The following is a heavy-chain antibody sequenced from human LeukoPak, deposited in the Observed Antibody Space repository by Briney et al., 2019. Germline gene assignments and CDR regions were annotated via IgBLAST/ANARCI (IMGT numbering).Heavy chain of an antibody. CDR3: TRAECDGENCYHFDY. J-gene: IGHJ4*02. D-gene: IGHD2-21*01. CDR2: IYASGST. Sequence: PSETLSLTCSVSGDSMSTYYWSWIRQPAGKGLEWIGRIYASGSTNYNPSLKSRVTMSIDTSRSQFSLELSSVTAADTAVYYCTRAECDGENCYHFDYCGQGTLVTVSS. V-gene: IGHV4-4*07. CDR1: GDSMSTYY.